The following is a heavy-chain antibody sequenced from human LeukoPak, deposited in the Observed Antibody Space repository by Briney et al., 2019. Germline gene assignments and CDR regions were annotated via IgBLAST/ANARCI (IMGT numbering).Heavy chain of an antibody. Sequence: GGSLRLSCAASGFTFSDYWMHWVRQAPGKGPVWVSRISGDGSRITYADSVRGRFTISRDNAKNTLYLQMNSLRAEDTAVYYCANWGYWGQGTLVTVSS. D-gene: IGHD7-27*01. V-gene: IGHV3-74*01. CDR3: ANWGY. CDR1: GFTFSDYW. CDR2: ISGDGSRI. J-gene: IGHJ4*02.